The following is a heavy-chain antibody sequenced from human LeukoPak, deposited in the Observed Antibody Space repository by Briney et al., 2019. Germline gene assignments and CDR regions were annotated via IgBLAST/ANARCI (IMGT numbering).Heavy chain of an antibody. V-gene: IGHV3-21*01. J-gene: IGHJ4*02. CDR2: ISSRGSYS. D-gene: IGHD6-19*01. CDR1: GFTFSDYT. Sequence: GGSLRLSCAASGFTFSDYTMNWVRQAPGKGLEWIASISSRGSYSYYADAVKGRFTISRDNAKNSLHLQMSSLRAEDAAVYYCARSCSSGSCLDYWGQGTLLTVSS. CDR3: ARSCSSGSCLDY.